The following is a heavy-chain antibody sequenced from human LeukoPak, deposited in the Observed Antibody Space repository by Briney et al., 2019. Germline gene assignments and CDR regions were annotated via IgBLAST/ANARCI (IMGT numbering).Heavy chain of an antibody. Sequence: SDTLSLTCGVSGGSISGTNWWSWVRQPPGQGLEWIGEISLAGQTNYNPSLNGRVTMSLDKSSNQLSLHLTSVTAADTATYYCSRESGPFCPFGYWGQGTLVIVSS. V-gene: IGHV4/OR15-8*02. CDR1: GGSISGTNW. CDR2: ISLAGQT. J-gene: IGHJ4*02. D-gene: IGHD1-26*01. CDR3: SRESGPFCPFGY.